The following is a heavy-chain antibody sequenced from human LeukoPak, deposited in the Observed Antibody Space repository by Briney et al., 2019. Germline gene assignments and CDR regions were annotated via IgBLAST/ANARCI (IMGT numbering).Heavy chain of an antibody. Sequence: GGSLRLSCAASGFTFSNSGIHWVRQAPGKGLEWVAFIRYDGSNKYYADSVKGRFTISRDNSKNTLYLQMNSLRAEDTAVYYCAKDQSYYDSSGYRYFDFWGRGTLVTVSS. CDR3: AKDQSYYDSSGYRYFDF. CDR1: GFTFSNSG. V-gene: IGHV3-30*02. CDR2: IRYDGSNK. J-gene: IGHJ4*02. D-gene: IGHD3-22*01.